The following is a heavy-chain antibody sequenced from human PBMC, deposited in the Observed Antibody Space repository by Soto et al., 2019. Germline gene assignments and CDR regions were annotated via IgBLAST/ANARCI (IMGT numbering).Heavy chain of an antibody. CDR1: GFTFSSYA. CDR3: ARDFAGYSSSPGAFDT. V-gene: IGHV3-30-3*01. D-gene: IGHD6-6*01. J-gene: IGHJ3*02. CDR2: ISYDGSNK. Sequence: GGSLRLSCAASGFTFSSYAMHWVRQAPGKGLEWVAVISYDGSNKYYADSVKGRFTISRDNSKNTLYLQMNSLRAEDTAVYYCARDFAGYSSSPGAFDTWGQGTMVTVSS.